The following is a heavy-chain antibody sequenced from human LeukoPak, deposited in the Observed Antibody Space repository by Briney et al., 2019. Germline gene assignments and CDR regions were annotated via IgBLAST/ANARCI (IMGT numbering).Heavy chain of an antibody. V-gene: IGHV1-8*02. Sequence: ASVKVSCKASGYTFTGYYMHWVRQATGQGLEWMGWMNPKSGNTGYAQKFQGRVTMTRNASMSTAYMELSSLKSEDTAVYYCARVKGGSWPGSWGQGTLVTVSS. J-gene: IGHJ5*02. CDR1: GYTFTGYY. CDR3: ARVKGGSWPGS. D-gene: IGHD6-13*01. CDR2: MNPKSGNT.